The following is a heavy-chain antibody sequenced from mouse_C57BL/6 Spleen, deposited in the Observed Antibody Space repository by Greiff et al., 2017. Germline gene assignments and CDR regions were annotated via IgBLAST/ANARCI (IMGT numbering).Heavy chain of an antibody. CDR1: GYTFTSYW. CDR3: ARRGGDAMDY. V-gene: IGHV1-64*01. Sequence: QVQLQQPGAELVKPGASVKLSCKASGYTFTSYWMHWVKQRPGQGLEWIGMIHPNSGSTNYNEKFKSKATLTVDKSTSTAYMQLSSLTSEDSAVYYCARRGGDAMDYWGQGTSVTVSS. J-gene: IGHJ4*01. CDR2: IHPNSGST.